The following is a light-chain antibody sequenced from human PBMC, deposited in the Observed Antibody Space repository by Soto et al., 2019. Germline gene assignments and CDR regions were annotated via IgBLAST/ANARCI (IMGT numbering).Light chain of an antibody. V-gene: IGLV2-14*03. CDR1: RSDVGGYNY. J-gene: IGLJ2*01. CDR2: DVR. Sequence: QSVLTQPASVSGSPGQSITISCTGTRSDVGGYNYISWYQQHPGKAPKFIIYDVRNRPSGVSNRFSGSRSGNTASLTISGLQAEDEADYYCSSYTSSNTVIFGGGTKLTVL. CDR3: SSYTSSNTVI.